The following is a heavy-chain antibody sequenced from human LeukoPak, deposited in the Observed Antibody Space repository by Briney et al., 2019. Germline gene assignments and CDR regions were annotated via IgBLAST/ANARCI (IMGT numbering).Heavy chain of an antibody. Sequence: ASVTVSCKASGYTFTSYDINWVRQATGQGLEWMGWMNPNSGNTGYAQKFQGRVTITRNTSISTAYMELSSLRSEDTAVYYCARGLNRYYDILTGYSDYWGQGTLVTVSS. CDR1: GYTFTSYD. V-gene: IGHV1-8*03. D-gene: IGHD3-9*01. J-gene: IGHJ4*02. CDR2: MNPNSGNT. CDR3: ARGLNRYYDILTGYSDY.